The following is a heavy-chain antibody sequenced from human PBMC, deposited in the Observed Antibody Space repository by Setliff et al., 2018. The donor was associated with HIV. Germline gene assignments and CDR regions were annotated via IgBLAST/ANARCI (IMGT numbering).Heavy chain of an antibody. D-gene: IGHD2-8*01. J-gene: IGHJ4*03. Sequence: SVQVSCKASGDTFSNYAITWVRQAPGQGLEWMGGINPLFGTTNYAHNFQGRLTITTDQIMSTAYMELTSLRSEDTAVYYCASGSGYCNKGDCYIGVHRTPDKYYFDSWGQGTMVTVS. CDR3: ASGSGYCNKGDCYIGVHRTPDKYYFDS. CDR1: GDTFSNYA. V-gene: IGHV1-69*05. CDR2: INPLFGTT.